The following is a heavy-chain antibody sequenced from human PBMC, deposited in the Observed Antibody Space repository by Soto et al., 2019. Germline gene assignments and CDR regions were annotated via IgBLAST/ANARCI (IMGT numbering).Heavy chain of an antibody. V-gene: IGHV4-4*07. CDR3: ARDRRGGTRPHYYDSSGYYNPFDR. J-gene: IGHJ4*02. CDR1: GGSISFYY. CDR2: VYISGNT. D-gene: IGHD3-22*01. Sequence: PSETLSLTCTVSGGSISFYYCSWIRQPAGKGLEWIGRVYISGNTNYNPSLKSRLTMSVDTSNNQFSLKLRSVTAADTAMYYCARDRRGGTRPHYYDSSGYYNPFDRWGQGTLVTVSS.